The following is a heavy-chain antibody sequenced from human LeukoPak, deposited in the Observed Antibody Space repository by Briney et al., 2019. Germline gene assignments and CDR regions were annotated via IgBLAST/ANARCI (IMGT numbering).Heavy chain of an antibody. Sequence: GGSLRLSCAASGFTVSSICMSWVRQAPGKGLDWVSLIYSGGSTYYADSVKGRFTIPRDNSNNTLYLQMNSLRAEDTAVYYCARGRGYYGDYEPLDVWGQGTTVTVSS. CDR2: IYSGGST. CDR1: GFTVSSIC. J-gene: IGHJ6*02. V-gene: IGHV3-66*01. D-gene: IGHD4-17*01. CDR3: ARGRGYYGDYEPLDV.